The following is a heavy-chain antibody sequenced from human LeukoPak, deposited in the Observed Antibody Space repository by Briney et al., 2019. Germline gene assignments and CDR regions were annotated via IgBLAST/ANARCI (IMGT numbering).Heavy chain of an antibody. J-gene: IGHJ4*02. CDR2: IYSSGST. CDR3: ARGSSGWFSIDY. Sequence: PSETLSLTCTVSGGSISSCYWSWIRQPAGKGLEWIGRIYSSGSTNYSPSLKSRVTMSVDTSKNQFSLNLNSLTAADTAVYYCARGSSGWFSIDYWGQGILVTVSS. D-gene: IGHD6-19*01. CDR1: GGSISSCY. V-gene: IGHV4-4*07.